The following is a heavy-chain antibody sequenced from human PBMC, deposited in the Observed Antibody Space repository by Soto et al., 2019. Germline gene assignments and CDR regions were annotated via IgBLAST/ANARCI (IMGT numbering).Heavy chain of an antibody. CDR1: GGTFSSYA. CDR3: ARVDDSSGYRYAKFDY. D-gene: IGHD3-22*01. J-gene: IGHJ4*02. Sequence: ASVKVSCKAPGGTFSSYAISWVRQAPGQGLEWMGGIIPIFGTANYAQKFQGRVTITADESTSTAYMELSSLRSEDTAVYYCARVDDSSGYRYAKFDYWGQGTLVTVSS. V-gene: IGHV1-69*13. CDR2: IIPIFGTA.